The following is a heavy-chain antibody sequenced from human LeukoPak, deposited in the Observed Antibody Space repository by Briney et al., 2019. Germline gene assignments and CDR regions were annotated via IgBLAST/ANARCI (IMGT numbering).Heavy chain of an antibody. V-gene: IGHV3-48*03. CDR3: ARDRTYGDYVLDY. Sequence: GGSLRLSCAASGFTFSSYEMNWVRQAPGKGLEWVTYISSSSSTIYYADSVKGRFTISRDNAKNSLYLQMNSLRAEDTAVYYCARDRTYGDYVLDYWGQGTLVTVSS. J-gene: IGHJ4*02. CDR2: ISSSSSTI. CDR1: GFTFSSYE. D-gene: IGHD4-17*01.